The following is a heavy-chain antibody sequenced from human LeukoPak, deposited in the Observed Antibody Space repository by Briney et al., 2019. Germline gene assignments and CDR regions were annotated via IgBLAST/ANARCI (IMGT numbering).Heavy chain of an antibody. V-gene: IGHV3-23*01. D-gene: IGHD2-15*01. CDR1: GFTFSSYA. CDR3: AKNEEFVGVRASLDY. CDR2: ISGSGGST. J-gene: IGHJ4*02. Sequence: PGGSLRLSCAASGFTFSSYAMSWVRQAPGKGLEWVSAISGSGGSTYYADSVKGRFTISRDNSKNTLYLQMNSLRAEDTAVYYCAKNEEFVGVRASLDYWGQGTLVTVSS.